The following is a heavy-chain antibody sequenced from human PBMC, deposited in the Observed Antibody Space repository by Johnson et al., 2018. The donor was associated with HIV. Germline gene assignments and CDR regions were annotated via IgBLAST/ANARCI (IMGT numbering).Heavy chain of an antibody. V-gene: IGHV3-66*01. Sequence: VQLVESGGGLVQPGGSLRLSCAASGFTVSSNYMSWVRQAPGKGLEWVSVIFSGGTTYYADSVKGRFTISRDNYKNTLYLQMNSLRAEDTAVYYCARTITKSAFDIWGQGTMVTVSS. CDR3: ARTITKSAFDI. CDR2: IFSGGTT. CDR1: GFTVSSNY. D-gene: IGHD3-10*01. J-gene: IGHJ3*02.